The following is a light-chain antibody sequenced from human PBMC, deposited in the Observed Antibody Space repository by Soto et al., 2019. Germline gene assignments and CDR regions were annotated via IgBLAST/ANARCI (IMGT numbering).Light chain of an antibody. CDR1: QSISSY. CDR3: QQSYSTPY. Sequence: DIQMTQSPSSLSASVGDRVTITCRASQSISSYLNWYQQKPGKAPKLLIYAASSLQSGVPSRFSGSGSGTDFTLTISSLQPEDFATYYCQQSYSTPYFGPGTKVESN. CDR2: AAS. J-gene: IGKJ3*01. V-gene: IGKV1-39*01.